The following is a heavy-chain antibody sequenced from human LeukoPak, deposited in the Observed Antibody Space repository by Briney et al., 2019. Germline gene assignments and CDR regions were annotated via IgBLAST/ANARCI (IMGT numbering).Heavy chain of an antibody. J-gene: IGHJ5*02. CDR3: AKDSIVIVPAVMEDES. V-gene: IGHV3-30*18. Sequence: GGTLRLSCAASGFTFSSYGMHWVRQAPGKGLEWVAFISYDGNKYYGDSVKGRFTISRDNSKNTLYLQMNSLRVEDTAVYYCAKDSIVIVPAVMEDESWGQGTLVTVSS. CDR2: ISYDGNK. D-gene: IGHD2-2*01. CDR1: GFTFSSYG.